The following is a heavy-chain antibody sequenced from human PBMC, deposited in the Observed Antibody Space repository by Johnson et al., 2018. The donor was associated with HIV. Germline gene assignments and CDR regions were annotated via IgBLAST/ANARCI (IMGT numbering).Heavy chain of an antibody. CDR3: ASRYTVDAFDI. Sequence: QVQLVVSGGGLAQPGGSLRLSCAASGFTFSSYAMHWVRQAPGKGLEWVAVISYDGANKYYADSVKGRFTISRDNSKNTLYLQMNSLRAEDTAVYYCASRYTVDAFDIWGQGTMVTVSS. J-gene: IGHJ3*02. CDR2: ISYDGANK. CDR1: GFTFSSYA. D-gene: IGHD1-1*01. V-gene: IGHV3-30-3*01.